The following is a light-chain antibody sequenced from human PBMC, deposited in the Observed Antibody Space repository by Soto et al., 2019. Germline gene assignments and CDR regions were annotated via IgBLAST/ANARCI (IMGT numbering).Light chain of an antibody. CDR1: QSVSSSH. CDR3: QHYGNSLT. J-gene: IGKJ4*01. Sequence: DIVLTQSPGTLSLSPGESVTLSYRASQSVSSSHLAWYQQKPGQAPRLFIYGASRRATGIPDRFSGSGSGTDFTLTISRLQPEDFAVYACQHYGNSLTFGGGTKVEIK. CDR2: GAS. V-gene: IGKV3-20*01.